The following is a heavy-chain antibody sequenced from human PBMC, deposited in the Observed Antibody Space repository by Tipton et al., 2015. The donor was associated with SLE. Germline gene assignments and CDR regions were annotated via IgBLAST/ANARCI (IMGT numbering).Heavy chain of an antibody. CDR3: ARREGFWSGYFDY. CDR1: GGPFTSNY. Sequence: TLSLTCAVHGGPFTSNYWSWIRQPPGKGLEWIGEINHSGNTNYNPSLESRVTISIDTSKNHFSLSLNFVTAADTAVYYCARREGFWSGYFDYWGQGTPLTVSS. CDR2: INHSGNT. D-gene: IGHD3-3*01. V-gene: IGHV4-34*01. J-gene: IGHJ4*02.